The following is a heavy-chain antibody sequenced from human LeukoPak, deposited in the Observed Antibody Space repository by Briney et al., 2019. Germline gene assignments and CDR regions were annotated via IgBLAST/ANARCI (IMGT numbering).Heavy chain of an antibody. J-gene: IGHJ3*02. V-gene: IGHV3-21*04. CDR3: ARARRGIAARTDAFDI. Sequence: PGGSPRLSCAASGFTFSSYSMNWVRQAPGKGLEWVSSISSSSSYIYYADSVKGRFTISRDNAKNSLYLQMNSLRAEDTAVYYCARARRGIAARTDAFDIWGQGTMVTVSS. CDR1: GFTFSSYS. D-gene: IGHD6-6*01. CDR2: ISSSSSYI.